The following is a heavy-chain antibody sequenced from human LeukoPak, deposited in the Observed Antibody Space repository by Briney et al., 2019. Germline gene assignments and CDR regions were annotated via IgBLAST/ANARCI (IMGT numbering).Heavy chain of an antibody. CDR1: GFTFSRHW. J-gene: IGHJ5*02. D-gene: IGHD2-8*01. V-gene: IGHV3-7*01. CDR2: IKQDGSEK. Sequence: PGGSLRLSCAASGFTFSRHWMSWVRQAPGKGLEQMANIKQDGSEKYYVDSVKGRFTISRDNAKNSLYLQLNSLRAEDTAVYYCAKGVSAVSSWGQGTLVTVSS. CDR3: AKGVSAVSS.